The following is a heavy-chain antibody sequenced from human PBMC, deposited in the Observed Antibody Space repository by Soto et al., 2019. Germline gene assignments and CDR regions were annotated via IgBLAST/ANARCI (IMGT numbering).Heavy chain of an antibody. Sequence: RQAPGKGLEWVAFISYDGNNKFYADSVKGRVTISRDNSRNTLYLQMNSLRAEDTAVYYCARASPFTTSSPYYYYYGMDVWGQGTTVTVSS. J-gene: IGHJ6*02. CDR3: ARASPFTTSSPYYYYYGMDV. CDR2: ISYDGNNK. V-gene: IGHV3-30-3*01. D-gene: IGHD6-6*01.